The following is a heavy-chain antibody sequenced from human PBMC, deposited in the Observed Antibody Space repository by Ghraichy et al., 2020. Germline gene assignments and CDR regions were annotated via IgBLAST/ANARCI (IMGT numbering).Heavy chain of an antibody. J-gene: IGHJ4*02. Sequence: GGSLRLSCAVSGFTLGDHYMDWVRQAPGKGLEWVGRTKNRANRNTTEYAASVKGRFTISRDDSKNSLYLQLNSLKTEDTAVYYCADSVGYINNCWGQGTLVTVSS. D-gene: IGHD5-24*01. CDR1: GFTLGDHY. CDR2: TKNRANRNTT. V-gene: IGHV3-72*01. CDR3: ADSVGYINNC.